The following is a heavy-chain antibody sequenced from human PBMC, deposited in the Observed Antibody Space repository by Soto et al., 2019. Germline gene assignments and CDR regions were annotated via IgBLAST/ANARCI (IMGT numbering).Heavy chain of an antibody. CDR1: GYTFTSYA. CDR3: ARPIATGYXFDS. D-gene: IGHD1-26*01. CDR2: INAGSGNT. V-gene: IGHV1-3*01. J-gene: IGHJ4*02. Sequence: EASVKVSCKASGYTFTSYAIHWVRQAPGQRLEWMGWINAGSGNTKYSPNFQDRVTLTRDTSASTAYMELSSLRSEDTAVYFCARPIATGYXFDSWGQRTLVTVSS.